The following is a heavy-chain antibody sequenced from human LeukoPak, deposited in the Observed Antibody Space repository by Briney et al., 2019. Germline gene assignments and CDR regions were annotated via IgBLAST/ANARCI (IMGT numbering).Heavy chain of an antibody. J-gene: IGHJ4*02. V-gene: IGHV3-48*02. CDR2: ISSSSRTI. CDR1: GFIFSSYS. D-gene: IGHD7-27*01. Sequence: GGSLRLSCAASGFIFSSYSMNWVRQAPGKGLEWVSYISSSSRTIYYAGSVKGRFTISRGNAENSLYLQMSGLRDEAAAVYYCARTGPPPGVAFWGQGTLVTVSS. CDR3: ARTGPPPGVAF.